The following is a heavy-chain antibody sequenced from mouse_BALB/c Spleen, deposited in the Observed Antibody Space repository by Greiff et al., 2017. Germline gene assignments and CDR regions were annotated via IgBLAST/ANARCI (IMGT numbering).Heavy chain of an antibody. CDR3: ARDGGGIAY. CDR1: GFSLTSYG. CDR2: IWAGGST. Sequence: VQGVESGPGLVAPSQSLSITCTVSGFSLTSYGVHWVRQPPGKGLEWLGVIWAGGSTNYNSALMSRLSISKDNSKSQVFLKMNSLQTDDTAMYYCARDGGGIAYWGQGTLVTVSA. D-gene: IGHD1-1*02. V-gene: IGHV2-9*02. J-gene: IGHJ3*01.